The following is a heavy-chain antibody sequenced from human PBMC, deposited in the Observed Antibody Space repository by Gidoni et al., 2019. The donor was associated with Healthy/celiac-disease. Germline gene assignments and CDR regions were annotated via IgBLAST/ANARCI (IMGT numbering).Heavy chain of an antibody. CDR2: ISWDGGST. D-gene: IGHD6-13*01. J-gene: IGHJ6*02. CDR1: GFTFDDYT. CDR3: AKDIIAAASKGTYYYDYGMDV. Sequence: EVQLVESGGVVVQPGGSLRISCAASGFTFDDYTIHWVRQAPGKGLEWVSLISWDGGSTYYADSVKGRFTISRDNSKNSLYLQMNSLRTEDTALYYCAKDIIAAASKGTYYYDYGMDVWGQGTTVTVSS. V-gene: IGHV3-43*01.